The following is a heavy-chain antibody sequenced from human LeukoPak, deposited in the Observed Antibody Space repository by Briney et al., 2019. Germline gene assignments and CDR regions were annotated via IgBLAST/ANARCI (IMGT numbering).Heavy chain of an antibody. CDR1: GFTFSSSA. CDR2: ISGSDGGT. D-gene: IGHD2-2*01. J-gene: IGHJ4*02. Sequence: GGSLRLSCAASGFTFSSSAMSWVRQAPGKGLEWVSGISGSDGGTYYADSVKGRFTISRDNSKNTLYLQMNSLRAEDTALYYCAKDPRPVPGYYFDYWGQGTLVTVSS. CDR3: AKDPRPVPGYYFDY. V-gene: IGHV3-23*01.